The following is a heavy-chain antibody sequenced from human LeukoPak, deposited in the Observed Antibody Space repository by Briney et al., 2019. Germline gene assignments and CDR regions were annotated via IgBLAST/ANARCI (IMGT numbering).Heavy chain of an antibody. CDR3: ARDRWAGYSYADY. J-gene: IGHJ4*02. D-gene: IGHD5-18*01. CDR2: ISSSSSTI. Sequence: GGSLRLSCAASGFTFSSYSMNWVRQAPGKGLEWVSYISSSSSTIYYADSVKGRFTISRDNAKNSLYLQMNSLRAEDTAVYYCARDRWAGYSYADYWGQGTLVTVSS. V-gene: IGHV3-48*04. CDR1: GFTFSSYS.